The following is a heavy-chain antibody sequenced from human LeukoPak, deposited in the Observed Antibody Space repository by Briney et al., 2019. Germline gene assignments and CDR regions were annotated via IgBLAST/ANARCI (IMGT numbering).Heavy chain of an antibody. D-gene: IGHD3-10*01. CDR1: GYTFTGYY. Sequence: EASVKVSCKASGYTFTGYYMHWVRQAPGQGLEWMGWINPNSGTTNYAQKFQGRVTMTRDTTISTAYMELSRLRFDDTAVYYCARPPMVRGVNWFDPWGQGTLVTVSS. V-gene: IGHV1-2*02. J-gene: IGHJ5*02. CDR2: INPNSGTT. CDR3: ARPPMVRGVNWFDP.